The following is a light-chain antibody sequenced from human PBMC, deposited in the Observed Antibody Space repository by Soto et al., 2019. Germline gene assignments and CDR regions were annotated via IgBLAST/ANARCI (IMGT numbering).Light chain of an antibody. CDR1: RSNIGAGYD. Sequence: QSVLTQPPSLSGAPGQRVTISCAGSRSNIGAGYDVHWYQHLPGTAPKVLIFDNSNRPSGVPDRFSGSKSGTSASLAITGLQAEDEAVYYCHSYDVSLRGPAFGGGTKVTVL. CDR2: DNS. V-gene: IGLV1-40*01. J-gene: IGLJ2*01. CDR3: HSYDVSLRGPA.